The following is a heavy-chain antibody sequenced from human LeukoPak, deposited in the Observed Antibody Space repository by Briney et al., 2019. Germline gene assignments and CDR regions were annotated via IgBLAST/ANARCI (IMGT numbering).Heavy chain of an antibody. CDR3: ARDPGSSSFDC. Sequence: PGGSLRLSCVASGFTFGNYWMSWVRQAPGKGLEFVANIKRDGSYKNYVDSVKGRFTISRDNAENSVHLQMHSLRAEDTAIYYCARDPGSSSFDCWGQGALVIVSS. CDR1: GFTFGNYW. V-gene: IGHV3-7*01. J-gene: IGHJ4*01. D-gene: IGHD6-13*01. CDR2: IKRDGSYK.